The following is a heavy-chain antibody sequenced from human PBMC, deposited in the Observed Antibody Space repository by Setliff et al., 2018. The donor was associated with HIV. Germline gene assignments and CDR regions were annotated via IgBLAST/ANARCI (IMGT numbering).Heavy chain of an antibody. D-gene: IGHD3-3*01. CDR2: IYYSGST. CDR3: ARVRLYNTALDS. Sequence: SETLSLTCTVSGGSIGSGGYYWGWIRQPPGKGLQCIGSIYYSGSTYYNPSLKSRATVSVDTSKNTMYLQMNSLRREDTAVYYCARVRLYNTALDSWGQGTLVTVSS. V-gene: IGHV4-39*01. CDR1: GGSIGSGGYY. J-gene: IGHJ1*01.